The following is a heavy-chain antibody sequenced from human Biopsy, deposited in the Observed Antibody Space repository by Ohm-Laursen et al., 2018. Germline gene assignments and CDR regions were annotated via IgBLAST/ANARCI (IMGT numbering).Heavy chain of an antibody. CDR1: GGTFIASG. V-gene: IGHV1-69*06. Sequence: SSVKVSCKVIGGTFIASGISWVRLAPGHGLEFVGGIIPIFQTTHYAQSFQGRVTIVADKSTSTAYMELSSLRSDDTAIYYCATVRGLVWFGELIAWGQGTLVAVSS. J-gene: IGHJ5*02. CDR2: IIPIFQTT. CDR3: ATVRGLVWFGELIA. D-gene: IGHD3-10*01.